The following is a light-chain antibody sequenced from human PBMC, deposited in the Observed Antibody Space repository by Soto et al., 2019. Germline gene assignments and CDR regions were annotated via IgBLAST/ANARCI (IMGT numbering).Light chain of an antibody. V-gene: IGLV2-14*01. CDR3: SSFTTSYFYV. Sequence: QSALTQPASVSGSPGQSITISCTGSCSDIGAYNYVSWYQQHPGKAPKLLIHGVTRRPSGVSSRFSASKSAYTASLTISGLQAEDEATYFCSSFTTSYFYVFGPGTKVTVL. CDR2: GVT. CDR1: CSDIGAYNY. J-gene: IGLJ1*01.